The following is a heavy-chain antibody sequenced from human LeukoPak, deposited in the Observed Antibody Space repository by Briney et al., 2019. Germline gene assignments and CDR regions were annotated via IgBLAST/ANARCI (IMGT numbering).Heavy chain of an antibody. CDR1: GYTFTGYY. D-gene: IGHD3-9*01. CDR2: INPNRGGT. CDR3: ARGGYDILTGYKSTNFDY. J-gene: IGHJ4*02. Sequence: ASVKVSCKASGYTFTGYYMHWVRQAPGQGLEWMGWINPNRGGTNYAQKFQGWVTMTRDTSISTAYMELSRLRSDDTAVYYCARGGYDILTGYKSTNFDYWGQGTLVTVSS. V-gene: IGHV1-2*04.